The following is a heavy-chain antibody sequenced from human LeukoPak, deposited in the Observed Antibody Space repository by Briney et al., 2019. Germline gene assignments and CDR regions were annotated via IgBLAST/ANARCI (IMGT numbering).Heavy chain of an antibody. V-gene: IGHV2-70*04. CDR3: ARGSGSGTFFDY. CDR1: GFSLTTHQMR. D-gene: IGHD6-25*01. CDR2: IDWDDDK. Sequence: SGPALVKPPQTLTLACTFSGFSLTTHQMRVSWIRQPPGKALEWLARIDWDDDKFYRTSLKTRLTISKDTSKNQVVLTMTNMDPVDTATYYCARGSGSGTFFDYWGQGTQVTVSS. J-gene: IGHJ4*02.